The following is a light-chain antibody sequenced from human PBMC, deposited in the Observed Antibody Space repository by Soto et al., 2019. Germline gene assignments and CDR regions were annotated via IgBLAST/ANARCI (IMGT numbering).Light chain of an antibody. CDR2: AAS. Sequence: DIRMTQSPSSLSASVGDRVTISCRASQSISTYLNWYQQKPGKGPNLLIYAASKLQTGVPSRFSSSGSATDFTLTISSLQPEDFAIYYCQQGLSAPITFGQGTRLAI. V-gene: IGKV1-39*01. CDR1: QSISTY. CDR3: QQGLSAPIT. J-gene: IGKJ5*01.